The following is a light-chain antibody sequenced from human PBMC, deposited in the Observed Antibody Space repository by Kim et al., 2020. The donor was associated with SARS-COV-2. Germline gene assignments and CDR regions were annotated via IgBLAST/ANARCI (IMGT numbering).Light chain of an antibody. Sequence: DIQMTQSPSSLSASVGDRVTITCRASQGNGTWLAWYQQKPEKAPKSLIYGASNLQSGVPSRFSGSGSGTDFTLTISSLQPEDFATYYCQQYKNYPITFGQGTRLEIK. CDR1: QGNGTW. V-gene: IGKV1D-16*01. CDR3: QQYKNYPIT. J-gene: IGKJ5*01. CDR2: GAS.